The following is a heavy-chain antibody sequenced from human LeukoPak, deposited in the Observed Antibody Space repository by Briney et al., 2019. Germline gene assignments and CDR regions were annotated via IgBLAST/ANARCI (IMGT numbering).Heavy chain of an antibody. V-gene: IGHV3-30*02. J-gene: IGHJ4*02. Sequence: PGGSLRLSCAASGFTFRNFVMHWVRQAPGKGLEWLTLIDDDGINFDYGKSVKGRFTISRDNSKNTLYLQMSSLESDDTAVYYCARGPARGYYDGSGYDFDYWGQGTLVTVSS. CDR2: IDDDGINF. CDR3: ARGPARGYYDGSGYDFDY. CDR1: GFTFRNFV. D-gene: IGHD5-12*01.